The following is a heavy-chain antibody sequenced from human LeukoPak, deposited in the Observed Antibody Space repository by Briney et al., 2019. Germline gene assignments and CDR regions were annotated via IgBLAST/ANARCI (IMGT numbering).Heavy chain of an antibody. V-gene: IGHV4-4*07. CDR3: ARDSDKQPNWFDP. J-gene: IGHJ5*02. Sequence: ASETLSLTCTVSGGSISNYYWSCIRQPAGKGLEWIGRMYSSGSTNCNPSLKSRVTMLADTSKNQLSLKLTSATAADTAVYYCARDSDKQPNWFDPWGQGTLVTVSS. D-gene: IGHD1/OR15-1a*01. CDR1: GGSISNYY. CDR2: MYSSGST.